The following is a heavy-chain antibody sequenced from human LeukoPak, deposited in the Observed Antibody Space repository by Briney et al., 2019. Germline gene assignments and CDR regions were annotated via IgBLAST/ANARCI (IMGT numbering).Heavy chain of an antibody. D-gene: IGHD3-10*01. CDR1: GYTFTGYY. Sequence: ASVKVSCKASGYTFTGYYMHWVRQAPGQGLEWMGWINPNSGGTNYAQKFQGWVTMTRDTSISTAYMELSRLRSDDTAVYYCARDRLTMVRGVSKGGNWFDPWGQGALVTVSS. J-gene: IGHJ5*02. CDR3: ARDRLTMVRGVSKGGNWFDP. CDR2: INPNSGGT. V-gene: IGHV1-2*04.